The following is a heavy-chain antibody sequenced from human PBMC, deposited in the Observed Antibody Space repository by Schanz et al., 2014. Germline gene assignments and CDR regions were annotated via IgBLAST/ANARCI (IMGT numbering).Heavy chain of an antibody. V-gene: IGHV1-18*01. CDR3: ANAEYDILTDSYSRLDP. J-gene: IGHJ5*02. Sequence: QVQLVQSGAEVKKPGASVRVSCKASGYTFTTYAMSWVRQAPGQGLEWVGWISVYTGNTKYGQKVQGRVTMTADTSTNTAYMELRSLRSDYTAVYYCANAEYDILTDSYSRLDPWGQGTLVTVSS. CDR2: ISVYTGNT. CDR1: GYTFTTYA. D-gene: IGHD3-9*01.